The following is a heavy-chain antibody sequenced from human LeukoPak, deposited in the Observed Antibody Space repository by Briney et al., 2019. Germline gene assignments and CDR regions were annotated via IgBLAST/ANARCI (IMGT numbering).Heavy chain of an antibody. CDR2: IRSDGSEK. V-gene: IGHV3-30*02. CDR1: GFTFSNYG. CDR3: AKHLNNENYY. D-gene: IGHD2-8*01. J-gene: IGHJ4*02. Sequence: GGSLRLSCAASGFTFSNYGLHWVRQAPGKGLEWVAFIRSDGSEKYYTDSVKGRFTISRDDSKTTLYLQLNSLRADDTAVYYCAKHLNNENYYAGQGTQVAVSS.